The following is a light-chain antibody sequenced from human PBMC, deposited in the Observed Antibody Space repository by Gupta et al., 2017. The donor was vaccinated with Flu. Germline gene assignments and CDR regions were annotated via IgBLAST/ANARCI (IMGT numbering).Light chain of an antibody. CDR2: GDN. J-gene: IGLJ3*02. CDR3: SSRDRRGVPGV. Sequence: SSEPTQDRPVSVALGETGRITCQGHHLIYYLACWYQQSPGPAPRLVFDGDNTRPSGIPDRFAASTSEDMSSWIITATRAEEEAFYYGSSRDRRGVPGVFGGGTKLTVL. V-gene: IGLV3-19*01. CDR1: HLIYYL.